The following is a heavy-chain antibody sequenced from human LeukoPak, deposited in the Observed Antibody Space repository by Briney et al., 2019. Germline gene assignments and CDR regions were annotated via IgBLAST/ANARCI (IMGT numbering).Heavy chain of an antibody. CDR2: FIPIFGTA. J-gene: IGHJ4*02. CDR1: GGTFSSYA. CDR3: ARAGDYYDSSGVLGD. D-gene: IGHD3-22*01. V-gene: IGHV1-69*06. Sequence: ASVKVSCMASGGTFSSYAISWVRQGPGQGLEWMGGFIPIFGTANYAQKFQGRVTITADKSTSTAYMELSSLRSEDTAVYYCARAGDYYDSSGVLGDWGQGTLVTVSS.